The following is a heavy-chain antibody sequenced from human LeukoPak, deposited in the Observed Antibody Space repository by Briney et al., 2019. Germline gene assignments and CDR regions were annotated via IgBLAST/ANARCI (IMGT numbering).Heavy chain of an antibody. D-gene: IGHD6-19*01. V-gene: IGHV3-30-3*01. CDR2: ISYDGSNK. Sequence: GRSLRLSCAASGFTFSSYAMHWVRQAPGKGLEWVAVISYDGSNKYYADSVKGRFTISRDNSKNTLYLQMNSLRAEDTAVYYCARGDSSGWFHYYYYGMDVWGQGTTVTVSS. CDR3: ARGDSSGWFHYYYYGMDV. CDR1: GFTFSSYA. J-gene: IGHJ6*02.